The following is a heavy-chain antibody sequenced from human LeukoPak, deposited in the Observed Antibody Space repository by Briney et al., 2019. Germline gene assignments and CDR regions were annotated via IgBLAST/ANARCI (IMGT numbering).Heavy chain of an antibody. CDR3: ARRGYSSGSYYIDY. CDR2: IYYSGST. D-gene: IGHD6-19*01. CDR1: GGSISSYY. V-gene: IGHV4-59*08. Sequence: SETLSLTCTVSGGSISSYYWSWIRQPPGKGLEWIGYIYYSGSTNYNPPLKSRVTISVDTSKNQFSLKLSSVTAADTAVYYCARRGYSSGSYYIDYWGQGTLVTVSS. J-gene: IGHJ4*02.